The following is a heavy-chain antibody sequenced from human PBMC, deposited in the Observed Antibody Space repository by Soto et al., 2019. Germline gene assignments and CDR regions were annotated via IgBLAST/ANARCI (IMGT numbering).Heavy chain of an antibody. CDR1: GFTFSSYG. Sequence: GGSLRLSCAASGFTFSSYGMHWVRQAPGKGLEWVAVIWYDGSNKYYADSVKGRFTISRDNSKNTLYLQMNSLRAEDTAVYYCAKESSAAVNYWYGMDVWGQGTSVTVSS. V-gene: IGHV3-33*06. CDR2: IWYDGSNK. J-gene: IGHJ6*02. D-gene: IGHD6-13*01. CDR3: AKESSAAVNYWYGMDV.